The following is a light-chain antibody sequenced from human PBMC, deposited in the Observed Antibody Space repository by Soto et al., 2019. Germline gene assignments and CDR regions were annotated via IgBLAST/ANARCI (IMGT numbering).Light chain of an antibody. CDR2: DAS. J-gene: IGKJ1*01. CDR1: QSISSW. Sequence: DIQMTQSPSTLSASVGDRVTITCRASQSISSWLAWYQQKPGKAPKLLIYDASSLESGVPSRFSGSGSGTEFTLTISSLQPDDCATYYCQPYNRYYTWKVGQGTKVQI. CDR3: QPYNRYYTWK. V-gene: IGKV1-5*01.